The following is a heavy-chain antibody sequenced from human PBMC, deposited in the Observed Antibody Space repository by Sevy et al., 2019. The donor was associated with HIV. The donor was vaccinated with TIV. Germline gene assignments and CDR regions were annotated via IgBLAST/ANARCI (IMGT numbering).Heavy chain of an antibody. D-gene: IGHD3-22*01. CDR1: GFTFSSYS. CDR2: ISSSSSTI. CDR3: ARAPPEYYYDSSGYSLDY. V-gene: IGHV3-48*02. J-gene: IGHJ4*02. Sequence: GSLRLSCAASGFTFSSYSMNWVRQAPGKGLEWVSYISSSSSTIYYADSVKGRFTISRDNAKNSLYLQMNSLRDEDTAVYYCARAPPEYYYDSSGYSLDYWGQGTLVTVSS.